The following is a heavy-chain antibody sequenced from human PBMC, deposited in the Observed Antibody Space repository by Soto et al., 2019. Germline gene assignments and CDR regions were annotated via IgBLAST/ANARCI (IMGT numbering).Heavy chain of an antibody. Sequence: QVQLQESGPGLVKPSGTLSLTYAVSGGSMRSNNRWSWVRQPPGKGLEWIGEIFHSGSTNYNPSLKTRVTISVDKSKNQFSLKLSSVTAADTAVYYCARVYSGSYSDSWGQGTLVTVSS. CDR1: GGSMRSNNR. CDR3: ARVYSGSYSDS. CDR2: IFHSGST. V-gene: IGHV4-4*02. J-gene: IGHJ4*02. D-gene: IGHD1-26*01.